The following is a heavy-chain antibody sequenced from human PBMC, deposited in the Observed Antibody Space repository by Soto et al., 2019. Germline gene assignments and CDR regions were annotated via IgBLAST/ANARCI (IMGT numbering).Heavy chain of an antibody. V-gene: IGHV3-30-3*01. CDR3: ARDRREGDSRGVFDY. CDR1: GFTFSSYA. CDR2: ISYDGSNK. D-gene: IGHD3-22*01. J-gene: IGHJ4*02. Sequence: PGGSLRLSCAASGFTFSSYAMHWVRQAPGKGLEWVAVISYDGSNKYYADSVKGRFTISRDNSKNTLYLQMNSLRAEDTAVYYCARDRREGDSRGVFDYWGQGTLVTVSS.